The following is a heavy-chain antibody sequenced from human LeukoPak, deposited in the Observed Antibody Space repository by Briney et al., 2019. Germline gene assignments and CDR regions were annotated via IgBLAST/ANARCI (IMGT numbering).Heavy chain of an antibody. CDR3: ARDGGVVVAAAPNWFDP. D-gene: IGHD2-15*01. J-gene: IGHJ5*02. CDR1: GFTFSSYS. Sequence: GGSLRLSCAASGFTFSSYSMNWVRQAPGKGLEWVSSISSSSSYIYYADSVKGRFTISRDNAKNSLYLQMNSLRAEDTAVYYCARDGGVVVAAAPNWFDPWAREPWSPSPQ. V-gene: IGHV3-21*01. CDR2: ISSSSSYI.